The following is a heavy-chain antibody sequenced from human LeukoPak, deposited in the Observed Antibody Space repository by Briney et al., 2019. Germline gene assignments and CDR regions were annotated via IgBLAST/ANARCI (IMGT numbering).Heavy chain of an antibody. CDR2: MNPNCGNS. CDR3: ARGVAKDY. J-gene: IGHJ4*02. CDR1: GYTFTSYD. Sequence: ASVKVSCKASGYTFTSYDINWVRQATGHRLEWMGWMNPNCGNSGYAQRFQGRVTMTRNTSISTAYMELSSLRSEDTAVYYCARGVAKDYWGQGTMVTVSS. V-gene: IGHV1-8*01. D-gene: IGHD2-15*01.